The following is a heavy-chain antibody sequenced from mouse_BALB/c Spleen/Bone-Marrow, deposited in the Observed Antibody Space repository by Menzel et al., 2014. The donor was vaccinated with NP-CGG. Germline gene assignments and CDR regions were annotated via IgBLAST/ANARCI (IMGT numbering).Heavy chain of an antibody. CDR3: ARRALDYWYFDV. V-gene: IGHV5-9-1*01. Sequence: EVMLVESGGGLVKPGGSLKLSCAASGFTFSSYDMSWVRQTPEKRLEWVAIINTGGSYTYYSDSVKGRFTISRDNAKNTLYLQMISRRSEDTAMYYCARRALDYWYFDVWGAGTTVTVSS. D-gene: IGHD3-1*01. CDR1: GFTFSSYD. CDR2: INTGGSYT. J-gene: IGHJ1*01.